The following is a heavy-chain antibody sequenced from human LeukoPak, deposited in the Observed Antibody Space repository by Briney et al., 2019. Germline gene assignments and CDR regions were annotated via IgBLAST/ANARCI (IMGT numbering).Heavy chain of an antibody. CDR1: GYSFTSYW. J-gene: IGHJ5*02. D-gene: IGHD3-10*01. CDR3: ARLTQYYCGSMVRGGGFDP. Sequence: GESLKISCKGSGYSFTSYWIGWVRQMPGKGLEWMGIIYPGDSDTRYSPSFQGQVTISADKSISTAYLQWSSLKASDTAMYYCARLTQYYCGSMVRGGGFDPWGQGTLVTVSS. CDR2: IYPGDSDT. V-gene: IGHV5-51*01.